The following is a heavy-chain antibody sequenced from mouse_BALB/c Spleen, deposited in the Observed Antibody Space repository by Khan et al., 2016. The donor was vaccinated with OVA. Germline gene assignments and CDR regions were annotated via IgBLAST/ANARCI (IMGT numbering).Heavy chain of an antibody. CDR3: ARIYRSDFDS. J-gene: IGHJ2*01. V-gene: IGHV1-20*02. CDR1: GYSFTGYF. CDR2: INPHIGET. D-gene: IGHD1-1*01. Sequence: EVQLQQSGPELVKPGASVKISCKASGYSFTGYFMNWVMQSHGKSLEWIGRINPHIGETFYNQKFTGKATLTVDESSSTAHLELRSLASEDSAVYYCARIYRSDFDSWGQGTTLTVSS.